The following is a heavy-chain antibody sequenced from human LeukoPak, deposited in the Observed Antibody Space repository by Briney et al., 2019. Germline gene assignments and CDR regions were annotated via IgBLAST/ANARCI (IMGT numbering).Heavy chain of an antibody. D-gene: IGHD5-18*01. CDR1: GGSISSYY. CDR3: AREGYGNAFDI. V-gene: IGHV4-59*01. CDR2: IYYSGST. J-gene: IGHJ3*02. Sequence: PSETLSLTCTVSGGSISSYYWSWIRQPPGKGLEWIGYIYYSGSTNYNPSLKSRVTISVDTSKNQFSLKLSSMTAADTAVYYCAREGYGNAFDIWGQGTMVTVS.